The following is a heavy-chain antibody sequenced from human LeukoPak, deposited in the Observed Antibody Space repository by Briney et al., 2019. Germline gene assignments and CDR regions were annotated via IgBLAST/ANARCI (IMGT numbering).Heavy chain of an antibody. CDR3: AKGRVPGI. D-gene: IGHD2-2*01. CDR1: GPSTTNYF. Sequence: SQTLSLTCTVSGPSTTNYFWSWIRQPPGKGLEWLGSIHYTGSTNYNPSLKSRLSISLGTSKNQLSLLVTSVTPADTAVYYWAKGRVPGIWGQGTLVTVSS. CDR2: IHYTGST. V-gene: IGHV4-59*01. J-gene: IGHJ4*02.